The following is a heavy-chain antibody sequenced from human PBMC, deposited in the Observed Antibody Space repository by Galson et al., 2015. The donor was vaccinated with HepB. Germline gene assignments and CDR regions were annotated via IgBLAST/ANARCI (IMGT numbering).Heavy chain of an antibody. V-gene: IGHV3-21*01. Sequence: SLRLSCAASGFTFSTYTMNWVRQAPGKGLEWVSSISSRSNYIYYADSVRGRFTVSRDNTNNSLFLQMNSLRAEDTAVYYCAREVVRGVIISLLDYWGQGILVTVSS. D-gene: IGHD3-10*01. J-gene: IGHJ4*02. CDR3: AREVVRGVIISLLDY. CDR2: ISSRSNYI. CDR1: GFTFSTYT.